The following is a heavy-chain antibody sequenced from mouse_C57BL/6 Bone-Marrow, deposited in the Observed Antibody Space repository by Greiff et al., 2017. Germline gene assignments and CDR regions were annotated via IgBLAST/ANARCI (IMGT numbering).Heavy chain of an antibody. D-gene: IGHD2-3*01. Sequence: EVQVVESGAELVKPGASVKLSCTASGFNIKDYYMHWVKQRTEQGPEWFGRIDPEDGETKYPPKVQGPATISADTASNTAYLRLSSLTSEDTTVYYCSGDGYPNWYFFGGWSQGTTRTNSS. CDR3: SGDGYPNWYFFGG. V-gene: IGHV14-2*01. J-gene: IGHJ2*01. CDR2: IDPEDGET. CDR1: GFNIKDYY.